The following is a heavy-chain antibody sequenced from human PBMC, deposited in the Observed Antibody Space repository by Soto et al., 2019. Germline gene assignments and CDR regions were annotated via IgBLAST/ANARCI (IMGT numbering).Heavy chain of an antibody. J-gene: IGHJ6*02. D-gene: IGHD5-12*01. CDR1: GFTFSSYA. Sequence: RGVLKISCAASGFTFSSYAMSWVRQAPGKGLEWVSAISGSGGSTYYADSVKGRFTISRDNSKNTLYLQMNSLRAEDTAVYYCAKSGDIVATIFGDYEPYYYYYGMDVWGQGTTVTVSS. V-gene: IGHV3-23*01. CDR2: ISGSGGST. CDR3: AKSGDIVATIFGDYEPYYYYYGMDV.